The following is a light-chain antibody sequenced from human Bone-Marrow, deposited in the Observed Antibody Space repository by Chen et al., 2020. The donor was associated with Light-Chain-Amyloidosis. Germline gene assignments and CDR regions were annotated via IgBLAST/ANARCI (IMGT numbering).Light chain of an antibody. J-gene: IGLJ3*02. CDR2: DDR. CDR3: QVWDRSSDRPV. Sequence: SYVLTQPSSVSVAPGQTATIACGGNNIGSTSVHWYQPTPGQAPLLVVYDDRDRPSGIPGRLSGSNSGNTATLTISRVEAGDEADYYCQVWDRSSDRPVFGGGTKLTVL. CDR1: NIGSTS. V-gene: IGLV3-21*02.